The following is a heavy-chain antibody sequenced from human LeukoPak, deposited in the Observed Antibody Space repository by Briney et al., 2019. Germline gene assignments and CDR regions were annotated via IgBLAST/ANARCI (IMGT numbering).Heavy chain of an antibody. D-gene: IGHD2-15*01. J-gene: IGHJ3*02. V-gene: IGHV1-69*04. CDR1: GYTFTGYY. Sequence: AASVKVSCKASGYTFTGYYMHWVRQAPGQGLQWMGRIIPIFDITNYAQNFQGRVTITADKSTSTVYMELSNLRSEDTAVYYCARDRGYIVVVVPATDGPGDAFDIWGQGTMITVSS. CDR2: IIPIFDIT. CDR3: ARDRGYIVVVVPATDGPGDAFDI.